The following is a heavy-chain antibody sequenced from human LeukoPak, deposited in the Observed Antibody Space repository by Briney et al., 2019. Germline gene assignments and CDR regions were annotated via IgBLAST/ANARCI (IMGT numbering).Heavy chain of an antibody. CDR3: AKCSGGNCYHSDDH. CDR2: ISSGSRYI. CDR1: GFTFSAHS. D-gene: IGHD2-15*01. V-gene: IGHV3-21*01. Sequence: GGSLRLSCAASGFTFSAHSMNWVRQAPGKGLEWVASISSGSRYIYYADSVKGRFTISRDNAKDSLYLQMNSLRAEDTAVYYCAKCSGGNCYHSDDHWGQGTLVTVSP. J-gene: IGHJ5*02.